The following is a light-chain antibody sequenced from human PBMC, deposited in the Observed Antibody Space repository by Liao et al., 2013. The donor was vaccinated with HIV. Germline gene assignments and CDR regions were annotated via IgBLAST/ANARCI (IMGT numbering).Light chain of an antibody. CDR2: QDS. CDR3: QAWDSSTAWRV. J-gene: IGLJ2*01. V-gene: IGLV3-1*01. CDR1: RLGDKY. Sequence: SYEVTQPPSVSVSPGQTASIPCSGDRLGDKYVCWYQQKPGQSPVLVIYQDSKRPSGIPERFSASNSGNTATLTITGTQATDEADYYCQAWDSSTAWRVFGGGTKLTVL.